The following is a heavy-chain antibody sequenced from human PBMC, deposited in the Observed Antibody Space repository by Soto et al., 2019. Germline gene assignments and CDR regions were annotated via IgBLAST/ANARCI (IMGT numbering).Heavy chain of an antibody. D-gene: IGHD3-16*01. CDR1: GFSLRDYY. CDR2: INPGGDVI. V-gene: IGHV3-11*01. J-gene: IGHJ4*02. CDR3: TRDPRITDF. Sequence: QVRLVESGGGLVKPEGSLTLSCAASGFSLRDYYMTWIRQTPGKGLELLSYINPGGDVIKYVDSVKGRFTISRDNAKNSLYLHMNNLRAEDTAVYYCTRDPRITDFWGQGTLVTVSS.